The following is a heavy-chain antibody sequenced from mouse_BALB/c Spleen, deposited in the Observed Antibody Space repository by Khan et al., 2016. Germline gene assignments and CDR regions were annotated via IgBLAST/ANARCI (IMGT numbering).Heavy chain of an antibody. CDR2: IWRGGST. CDR1: GFSLTSYG. CDR3: AKNWDYGYYAQDY. V-gene: IGHV2-5*01. Sequence: QVQLQQSGPGLVQPSQSLSITCTVSGFSLTSYGVHWVRQSPGKGLEWLGVIWRGGSTDYNAAFMSRLSITKDNSKHQVFFKMNSLQADATALYXGAKNWDYGYYAQDYWGQGTSVTVSS. J-gene: IGHJ4*01. D-gene: IGHD2-4*01.